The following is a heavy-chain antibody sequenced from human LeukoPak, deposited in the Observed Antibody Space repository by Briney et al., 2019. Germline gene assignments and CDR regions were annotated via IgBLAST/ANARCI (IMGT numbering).Heavy chain of an antibody. Sequence: ASVKVSCKASGYTFRSYGISWVRQAPGQGLEWMGWISPYSGSTNYPQKFQGRVTVTTDTSTSTAYMELRSLRSDGTAVYFCARALREYSSSWFSDFWGQGTLVTASS. J-gene: IGHJ4*02. CDR2: ISPYSGST. V-gene: IGHV1-18*01. CDR1: GYTFRSYG. CDR3: ARALREYSSSWFSDF. D-gene: IGHD6-13*01.